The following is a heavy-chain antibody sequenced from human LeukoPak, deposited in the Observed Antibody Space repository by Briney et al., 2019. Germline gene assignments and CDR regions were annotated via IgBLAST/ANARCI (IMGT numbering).Heavy chain of an antibody. Sequence: GGSLRLSCAASGFTFSDYSMNWVRQAPGKGLEWISYIGIDSGNTNYADSLKGRFTISGDKAKNSLYLQMNSLRVEDTAVYYCARDYKYAFDNWGQGTLVTVSS. D-gene: IGHD5-24*01. CDR2: IGIDSGNT. CDR1: GFTFSDYS. J-gene: IGHJ4*02. V-gene: IGHV3-48*01. CDR3: ARDYKYAFDN.